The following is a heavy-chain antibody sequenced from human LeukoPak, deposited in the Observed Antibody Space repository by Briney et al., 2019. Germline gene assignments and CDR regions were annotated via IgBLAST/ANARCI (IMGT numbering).Heavy chain of an antibody. CDR3: ARGLRGLAAADY. D-gene: IGHD6-13*01. CDR2: ISAISSYI. Sequence: GGSLRLSCAASGFTFSSYSMNWVRQAPGKGLEWVSSISAISSYIYYADSVKGRFTISRHNSKNTLYLQMNSLRAEDTAVYYCARGLRGLAAADYWGQGTLVTVSS. V-gene: IGHV3-21*04. CDR1: GFTFSSYS. J-gene: IGHJ4*02.